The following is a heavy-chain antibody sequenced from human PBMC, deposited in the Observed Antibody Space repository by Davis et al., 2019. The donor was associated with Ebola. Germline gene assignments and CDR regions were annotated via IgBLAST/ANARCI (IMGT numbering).Heavy chain of an antibody. CDR1: GFTFSSYA. J-gene: IGHJ3*02. D-gene: IGHD3-3*01. CDR2: ISGSGGST. CDR3: AKDKKYDFGSGYPHDAFDI. V-gene: IGHV3-23*01. Sequence: GESLEISCAASGFTFSSYAMSWVRQAPGKGLEWVSAISGSGGSTYYADSVKGRFTIARDNSKNTLYLQMNSLRAEDTAIYYCAKDKKYDFGSGYPHDAFDIWGQGTMVTVSS.